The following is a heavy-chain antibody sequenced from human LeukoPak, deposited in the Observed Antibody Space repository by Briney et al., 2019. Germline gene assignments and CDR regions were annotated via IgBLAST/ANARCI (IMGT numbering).Heavy chain of an antibody. CDR2: INPNSGGT. CDR3: ARGSDSSGWYSIKYYFDY. Sequence: ASVKVSCKASGYTFIGYYMHWVRQAPGQGLEWMGWINPNSGGTNYAQKFQGRVTMTRDTSISTAYMELSRLRSDDTAVYYCARGSDSSGWYSIKYYFDYWGQGTLVTVSS. CDR1: GYTFIGYY. V-gene: IGHV1-2*02. J-gene: IGHJ4*02. D-gene: IGHD6-19*01.